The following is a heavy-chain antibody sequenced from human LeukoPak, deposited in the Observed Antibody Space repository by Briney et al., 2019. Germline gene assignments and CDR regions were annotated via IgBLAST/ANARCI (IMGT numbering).Heavy chain of an antibody. D-gene: IGHD5-24*01. Sequence: GGSLRLSCAAAGFTFRSYWMHWVRQAPGKGVVWVSRVKLDGSYTNYVDSVKGTFTISRDNAKNPLYLQMNSLSLEDTGIYYCVRDGDAYNFDYWGQGTLVTVSS. CDR3: VRDGDAYNFDY. V-gene: IGHV3-74*01. J-gene: IGHJ4*02. CDR1: GFTFRSYW. CDR2: VKLDGSYT.